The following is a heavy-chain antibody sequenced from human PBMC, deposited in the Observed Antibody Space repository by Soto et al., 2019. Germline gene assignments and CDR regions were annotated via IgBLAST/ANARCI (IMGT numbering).Heavy chain of an antibody. D-gene: IGHD6-13*01. CDR2: IYCHDDK. Sequence: QITLKESGPTLVKPTQTLTLTCTFSGFSLSTTGVGVSWIRQPPGKALEWLALIYCHDDKRYSPSLKSRLTITKDTSKNQVVLTMTNMDPVDTATYYCAHRGGAAVGLYYFDYWGQGALVTVSS. V-gene: IGHV2-5*01. CDR1: GFSLSTTGVG. CDR3: AHRGGAAVGLYYFDY. J-gene: IGHJ4*02.